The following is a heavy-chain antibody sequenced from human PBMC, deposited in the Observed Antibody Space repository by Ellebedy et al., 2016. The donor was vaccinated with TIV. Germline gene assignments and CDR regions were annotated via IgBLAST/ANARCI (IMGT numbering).Heavy chain of an antibody. D-gene: IGHD2-21*02. CDR2: ISISFNI. J-gene: IGHJ4*02. Sequence: PGGSLRLSCAASGCTFNTYSMNWVRQSQGKGLQWLAYISISFNIYYADSVKGRFTISRDNGKNSLYLQMNSLRDEDTAVYYCARDGAAYCGGDCTSPFGYWGQGTLVTVSS. CDR1: GCTFNTYS. CDR3: ARDGAAYCGGDCTSPFGY. V-gene: IGHV3-48*02.